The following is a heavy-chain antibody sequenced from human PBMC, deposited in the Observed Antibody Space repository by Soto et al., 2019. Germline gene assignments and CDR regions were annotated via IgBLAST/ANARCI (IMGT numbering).Heavy chain of an antibody. CDR3: ARADYYGSGRSV. J-gene: IGHJ4*02. CDR1: GGSFSGYY. Sequence: QVQLQQWGAGLLKPSETLSLTCAVYGGSFSGYYWSWIRQPPGKGLEWIGEINHSGSTNYNPSLKDRVTISVDTSKNQFSRKLSSVTAADTAVYYCARADYYGSGRSVWGQGTLVTVYS. CDR2: INHSGST. V-gene: IGHV4-34*01. D-gene: IGHD3-10*01.